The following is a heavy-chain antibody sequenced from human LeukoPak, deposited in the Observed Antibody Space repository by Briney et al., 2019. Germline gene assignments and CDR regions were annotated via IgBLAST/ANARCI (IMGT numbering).Heavy chain of an antibody. V-gene: IGHV4-61*02. Sequence: SETLSLTCTVSGGSISSGSYYWSWIRQPAGKGLEWIGRIYTSGSTNYNPSLKSRVTISVDTSKNQFSLKLSSVTAADTAVYYCARGLGTVTALGYWGQGTLVTVSS. J-gene: IGHJ4*02. CDR2: IYTSGST. CDR3: ARGLGTVTALGY. CDR1: GGSISSGSYY. D-gene: IGHD4-17*01.